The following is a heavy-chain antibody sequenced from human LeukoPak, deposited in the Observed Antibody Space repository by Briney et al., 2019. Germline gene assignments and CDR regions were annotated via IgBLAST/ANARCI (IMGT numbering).Heavy chain of an antibody. CDR1: GGTFSSYA. CDR3: ARTIVDGGTNY. CDR2: INPSGGTT. J-gene: IGHJ4*02. D-gene: IGHD2/OR15-2a*01. Sequence: ASVKVSCKASGGTFSSYAISWVRQAPGQGLEWMGKINPSGGTTSYAQKFQGRVAMTRDTSTSTVYMDLSGLTSEDTAVYYCARTIVDGGTNYWGQGTLVTVSS. V-gene: IGHV1-46*01.